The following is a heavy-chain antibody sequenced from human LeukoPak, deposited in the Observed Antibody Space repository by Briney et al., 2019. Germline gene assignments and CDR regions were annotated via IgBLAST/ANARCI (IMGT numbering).Heavy chain of an antibody. J-gene: IGHJ4*02. D-gene: IGHD5-12*01. Sequence: QAGRSLRLSCAASGFTFSTYWIHWVRQPPGNGLVWVSRIKSDGSSTDYADSVKGRFTISRDNAKNTLYLQMNSLRAEDTAVYYCAASGRSYLDYWGQGTLVTVSS. CDR1: GFTFSTYW. CDR2: IKSDGSST. CDR3: AASGRSYLDY. V-gene: IGHV3-74*01.